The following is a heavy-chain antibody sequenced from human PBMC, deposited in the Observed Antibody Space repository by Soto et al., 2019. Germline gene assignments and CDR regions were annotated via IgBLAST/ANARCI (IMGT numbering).Heavy chain of an antibody. CDR2: ISAYNGNT. CDR3: AREFTVVPAAMRPYYYYMDV. CDR1: GYTFTSYG. V-gene: IGHV1-18*01. J-gene: IGHJ6*03. D-gene: IGHD2-2*01. Sequence: ASVKVSCKASGYTFTSYGISWVRQAPGQGLERMGWISAYNGNTNYAQKLQGRVTMTTDTSTSTAYMELRSLRSDDTAVYYCAREFTVVPAAMRPYYYYMDVWGKGTTVTVSS.